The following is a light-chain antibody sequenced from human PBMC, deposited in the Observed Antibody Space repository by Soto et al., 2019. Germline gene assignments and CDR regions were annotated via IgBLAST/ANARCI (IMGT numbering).Light chain of an antibody. CDR1: QTISTY. Sequence: DVQMTQSPSSLSASLGDRVTITCRASQTISTYLNWYEQKPGKAPNLLIYGASNLQSGVPSRFSGGRSGTDFTLTISSLQPEDFGTYYCQQSYASPVTFGGGTEVDIK. J-gene: IGKJ4*01. V-gene: IGKV1-39*01. CDR2: GAS. CDR3: QQSYASPVT.